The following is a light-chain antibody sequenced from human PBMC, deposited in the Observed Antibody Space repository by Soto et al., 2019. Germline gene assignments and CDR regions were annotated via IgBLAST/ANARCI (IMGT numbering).Light chain of an antibody. CDR3: QQYGGSPAWT. Sequence: EIVLTQSPGTLSLSPGERATLSCRASQSVSSSYLAWYQQKPGQAPRLLIYGASSRATGIPDRFSGSGSGTDFALTISRLEPEDFEVYYCQQYGGSPAWTFGQGTKVEIK. CDR2: GAS. J-gene: IGKJ1*01. CDR1: QSVSSSY. V-gene: IGKV3-20*01.